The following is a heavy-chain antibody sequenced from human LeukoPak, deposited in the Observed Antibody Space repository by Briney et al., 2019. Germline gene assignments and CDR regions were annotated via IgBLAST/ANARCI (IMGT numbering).Heavy chain of an antibody. V-gene: IGHV4-59*12. J-gene: IGHJ4*02. Sequence: SETLSLTCTVSGGSISSYYWSWIRQPPGKGLEWIGYIYYSGSTNYNPSLKSRVTISVDTSKNQFSLKLSSVTAADTAVYYCASRVNYYDSSGYYFKSSYFDYWGQGTLVTVSS. D-gene: IGHD3-22*01. CDR1: GGSISSYY. CDR2: IYYSGST. CDR3: ASRVNYYDSSGYYFKSSYFDY.